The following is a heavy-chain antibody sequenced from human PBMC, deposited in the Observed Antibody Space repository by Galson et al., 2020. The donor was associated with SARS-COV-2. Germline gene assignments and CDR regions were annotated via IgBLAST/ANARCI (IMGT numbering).Heavy chain of an antibody. Sequence: PGGSLRLSCAASGFTFDDYAMHWVRQAPGKGLEWVSGISWNSGSIGYADSVKGRFTISRDNAKNSLYLQMNSLRAEDTALYYCAKDAGGWYRGEDYWGQGTLVTVSS. CDR1: GFTFDDYA. V-gene: IGHV3-9*01. CDR2: ISWNSGSI. D-gene: IGHD6-19*01. CDR3: AKDAGGWYRGEDY. J-gene: IGHJ4*02.